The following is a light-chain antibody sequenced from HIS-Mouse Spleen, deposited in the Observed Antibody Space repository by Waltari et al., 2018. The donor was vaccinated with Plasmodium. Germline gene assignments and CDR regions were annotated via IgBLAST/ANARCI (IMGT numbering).Light chain of an antibody. CDR1: QSVLYSSNNKNY. Sequence: DIVMTQSPDSLAVSLGERATINCKSSQSVLYSSNNKNYLAWYQQKPRQPPKLRIYWASTRESGVPDRFSGSGSGTDFTLTIGSLQAEDVAVYYCQQYYSTPWTFGQGTKVEIK. V-gene: IGKV4-1*01. CDR2: WAS. J-gene: IGKJ1*01. CDR3: QQYYSTPWT.